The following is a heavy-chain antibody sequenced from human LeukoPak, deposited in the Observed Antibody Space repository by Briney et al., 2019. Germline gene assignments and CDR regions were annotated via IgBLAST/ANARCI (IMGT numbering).Heavy chain of an antibody. D-gene: IGHD5-18*01. V-gene: IGHV3-72*01. CDR3: ASSYGYFPYYMDV. J-gene: IGHJ6*03. Sequence: SCKASGGTFSDHYMDWVRQAPGKGLEWVGRTRNKANSYTTECAASVKGRFTISRDDSKNSLYLQMNSLKTEDTAVYYCASSYGYFPYYMDVWGKGTTVTVSS. CDR1: GGTFSDHY. CDR2: TRNKANSYTT.